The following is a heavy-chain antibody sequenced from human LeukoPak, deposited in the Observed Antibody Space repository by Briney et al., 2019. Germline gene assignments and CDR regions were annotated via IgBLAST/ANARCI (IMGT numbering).Heavy chain of an antibody. CDR1: GFTFTTYW. D-gene: IGHD6-19*01. Sequence: PGGSLRLSCAASGFTFTTYWMHWVRQAPGKGLVWVSHINSDGSITSYADSVKGRFTISRDSAKNSLYLQMNSLRAEDTALCYCAKDISVAGTGMMADYWGQGTLVTVSS. CDR3: AKDISVAGTGMMADY. CDR2: INSDGSIT. V-gene: IGHV3-74*01. J-gene: IGHJ4*02.